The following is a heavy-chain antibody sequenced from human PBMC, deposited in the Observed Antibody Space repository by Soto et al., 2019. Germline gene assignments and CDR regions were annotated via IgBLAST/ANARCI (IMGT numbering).Heavy chain of an antibody. D-gene: IGHD3-22*01. Sequence: SETLSLTCTVSGGSISSGDYYWTWIRQPPGKGLEWIGYIYYSGNTYYTPSLKSRVTFSVDTSKNQFSLNLRSVTAADTAVYYCARGDISSASRFQYWGQGTPVTVSS. V-gene: IGHV4-30-4*01. CDR3: ARGDISSASRFQY. J-gene: IGHJ1*01. CDR2: IYYSGNT. CDR1: GGSISSGDYY.